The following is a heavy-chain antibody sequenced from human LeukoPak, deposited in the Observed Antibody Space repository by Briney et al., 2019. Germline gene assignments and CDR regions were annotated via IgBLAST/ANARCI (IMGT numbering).Heavy chain of an antibody. V-gene: IGHV3-23*01. CDR1: GFTFSGYA. CDR2: ISGSGGST. CDR3: AKVVAAGGSGSYYKDLAYYFDY. J-gene: IGHJ4*02. D-gene: IGHD3-10*01. Sequence: GGSLRLSCAASGFTFSGYAMSWVRQAPGKGLEWVSAISGSGGSTYYADSVKGRFTISRDNSKNTLYLQMNSLRAEDTAVYYCAKVVAAGGSGSYYKDLAYYFDYWGQGTLVTVSS.